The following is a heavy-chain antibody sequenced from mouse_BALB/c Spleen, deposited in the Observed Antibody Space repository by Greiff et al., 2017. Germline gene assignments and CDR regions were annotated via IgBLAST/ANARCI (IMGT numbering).Heavy chain of an antibody. V-gene: IGHV2-9*02. D-gene: IGHD1-1*01. CDR3: ARGGYGSDYAMDY. J-gene: IGHJ4*01. CDR1: GFSLTSYG. CDR2: IWAGGST. Sequence: VKLMESGPGLVAPSQSLSITCTVSGFSLTSYGVHWVRQPPGKGLEWLGVIWAGGSTNYNSALMSRLSISKDNSKSQVFLKMNSLQTDDTAMYYCARGGYGSDYAMDYWGQGTSVTVSS.